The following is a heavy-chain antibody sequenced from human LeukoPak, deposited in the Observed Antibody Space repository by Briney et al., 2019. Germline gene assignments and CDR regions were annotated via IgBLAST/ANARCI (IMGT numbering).Heavy chain of an antibody. Sequence: SETLSLTCTVSGGSISSYYWNWIRQPPGKGLEWIGYIYYSGSTNYNPSLKSRVTISVDTSKNQFSPNLTSVTAADTAVYYCARDVAFDIWGQGTMVTVSS. V-gene: IGHV4-59*12. J-gene: IGHJ3*02. CDR2: IYYSGST. CDR3: ARDVAFDI. CDR1: GGSISSYY.